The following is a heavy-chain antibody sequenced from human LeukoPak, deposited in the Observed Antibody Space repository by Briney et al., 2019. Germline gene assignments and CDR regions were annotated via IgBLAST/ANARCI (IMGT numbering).Heavy chain of an antibody. Sequence: PGGSLRLSCAASRFTFSSYWMSWVRQAPGKGLEWVANIKQDGSEKYYVDSVKGRFTISRDNAKNSLYLQMNSLRAEDTAVYYCARGVRDILSGYYTDYYFYYMDVWGIGTTVTVSS. V-gene: IGHV3-7*01. CDR1: RFTFSSYW. CDR3: ARGVRDILSGYYTDYYFYYMDV. D-gene: IGHD3-9*01. J-gene: IGHJ6*03. CDR2: IKQDGSEK.